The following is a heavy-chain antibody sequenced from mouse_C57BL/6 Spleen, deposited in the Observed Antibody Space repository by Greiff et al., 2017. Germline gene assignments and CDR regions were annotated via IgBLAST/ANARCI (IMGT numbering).Heavy chain of an antibody. Sequence: QVQLQQSGAELVKPGASVKLSCKASGYTFTSYWMHWVKQRPGQGLEWIGMIHPNSGSRNYNEQFKSKATLTVDKSSITAYVQLSSLTSEDSAVYYCARCPSYGYFDVWGTGTTVTVSS. CDR3: ARCPSYGYFDV. J-gene: IGHJ1*03. CDR2: IHPNSGSR. CDR1: GYTFTSYW. V-gene: IGHV1-64*01.